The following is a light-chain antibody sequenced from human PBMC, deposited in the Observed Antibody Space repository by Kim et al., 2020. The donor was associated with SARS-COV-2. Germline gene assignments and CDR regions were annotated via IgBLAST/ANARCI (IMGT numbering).Light chain of an antibody. CDR1: QSVSSY. J-gene: IGKJ2*01. CDR3: QQRSNWPPYT. V-gene: IGKV3-11*01. CDR2: DAS. Sequence: EIVLTQSPVPLSLSPGEKATLSCRASQSVSSYLAWYQQKPGQAPRLLIYDASNRATGIPARFSGSGSGTDFTLTISSLEPEDFAVYYCQQRSNWPPYTFGQGTKLEI.